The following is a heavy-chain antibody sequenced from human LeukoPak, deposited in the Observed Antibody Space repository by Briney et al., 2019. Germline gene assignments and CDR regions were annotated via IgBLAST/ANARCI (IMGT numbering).Heavy chain of an antibody. CDR3: ARPRIPGSGSYAGYFDY. Sequence: SETLSLTCAVYGGSFSGYYWSWIRQPPGKGLEWIGEINHSGSTNYNPSLKSRVTISVDTSKNQFSLKLSSVTAADTAVYYCARPRIPGSGSYAGYFDYWGQGTLATVSS. CDR1: GGSFSGYY. J-gene: IGHJ4*02. D-gene: IGHD3-10*01. CDR2: INHSGST. V-gene: IGHV4-34*01.